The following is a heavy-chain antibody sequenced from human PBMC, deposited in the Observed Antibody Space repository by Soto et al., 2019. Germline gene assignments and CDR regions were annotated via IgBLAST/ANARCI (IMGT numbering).Heavy chain of an antibody. CDR3: ARRRGESYYGLDY. CDR2: MKGYSGNL. V-gene: IGHV1-8*01. Sequence: QVQLLQSGAEVKKPGASVKISCKASGYNFNNYEINWVRQAPAQGLEWMGWMKGYSGNLLYAQNFQGRLTLTRDTSTNTAYLELTSLAYEDTAIYFCARRRGESYYGLDYWGQGTLVTVSS. CDR1: GYNFNNYE. J-gene: IGHJ4*02. D-gene: IGHD1-26*01.